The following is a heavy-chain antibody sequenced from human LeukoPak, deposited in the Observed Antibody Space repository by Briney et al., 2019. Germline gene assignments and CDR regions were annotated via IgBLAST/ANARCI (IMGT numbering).Heavy chain of an antibody. CDR3: AREGFHSVDY. J-gene: IGHJ4*02. D-gene: IGHD2-21*01. CDR2: INHSGST. CDR1: GGSFSGYY. V-gene: IGHV4-34*01. Sequence: SETLSLTCAVYGGSFSGYYWSWIRQPPGKGLEWFGEINHSGSTNYNPSLKSRVTISVDTSKNQFSLKLSSVTAADTAVYYCAREGFHSVDYWGQGTLVTVSS.